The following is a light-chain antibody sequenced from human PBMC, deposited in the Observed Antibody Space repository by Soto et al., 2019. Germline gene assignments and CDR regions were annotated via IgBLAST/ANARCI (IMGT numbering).Light chain of an antibody. CDR1: QTISSY. V-gene: IGKV1-39*01. CDR3: QQTYASPFN. CDR2: DAS. Sequence: DIQMTQSTTFLSMSVGDRLTLSCRASQTISSYLTWYQQKVGEAPKRLIYDASTLESGVPSRFSASGSGTEFTLIITALQREDFATYFCQQTYASPFNFGPGTKVDIK. J-gene: IGKJ3*01.